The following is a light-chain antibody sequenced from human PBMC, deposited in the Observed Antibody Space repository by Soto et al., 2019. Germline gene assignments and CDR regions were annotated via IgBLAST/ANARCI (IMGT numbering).Light chain of an antibody. CDR2: EVS. CDR1: SSDVGGYNY. CDR3: SSYTSSSIWV. J-gene: IGLJ3*02. Sequence: QSALTQPASVSGSPGQSITISCTGTSSDVGGYNYVSWHQQHPGKAPKLMIYEVSNRPSGVSNRFSGSKSGNTASLTISGLQVEDEADYYCSSYTSSSIWVFGGGTKLTVL. V-gene: IGLV2-14*01.